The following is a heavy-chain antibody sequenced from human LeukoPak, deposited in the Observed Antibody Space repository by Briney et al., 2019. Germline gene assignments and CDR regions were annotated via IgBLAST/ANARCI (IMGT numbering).Heavy chain of an antibody. CDR3: ARGDYVWPPDY. Sequence: GGSLRLSCAGSGFTFSSYAMHWVRQAPGKGLEWVAVISYDGSNKYYADSVKGRFTISRDNSKNTLYLQMNSLRAEDTAVYYCARGDYVWPPDYWGQGTLVTVSS. D-gene: IGHD3-16*01. J-gene: IGHJ4*02. CDR1: GFTFSSYA. V-gene: IGHV3-30-3*01. CDR2: ISYDGSNK.